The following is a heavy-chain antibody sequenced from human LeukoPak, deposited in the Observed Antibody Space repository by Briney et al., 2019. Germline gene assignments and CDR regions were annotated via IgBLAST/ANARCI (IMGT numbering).Heavy chain of an antibody. V-gene: IGHV1-2*02. D-gene: IGHD6-13*01. J-gene: IGHJ4*02. CDR3: ARAGYSSSSWFFDY. Sequence: GASVKVSCKASGYTFTGYYMHWVRQAPGQGLEWMGWINPNSGGTNYAQKFQGRVTMTRDTSISTAYMELSRLRSDDTAVYYCARAGYSSSSWFFDYWGQGTLVTVSS. CDR1: GYTFTGYY. CDR2: INPNSGGT.